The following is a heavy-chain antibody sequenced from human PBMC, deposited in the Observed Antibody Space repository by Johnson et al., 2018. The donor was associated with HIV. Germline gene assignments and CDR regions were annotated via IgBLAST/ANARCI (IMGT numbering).Heavy chain of an antibody. V-gene: IGHV3-30*02. CDR2: IRYDGSNK. D-gene: IGHD3-10*01. Sequence: ATSVFMFSNYGMHWVRQAPGKGLEWVAFIRYDGSNKYYADSVKGRFTISRDNSKNTLYLQMNSLRVEGTAVYYCAKPKTGIDAFDIWGQGTMVTVSS. J-gene: IGHJ3*02. CDR3: AKPKTGIDAFDI. CDR1: VFMFSNYG.